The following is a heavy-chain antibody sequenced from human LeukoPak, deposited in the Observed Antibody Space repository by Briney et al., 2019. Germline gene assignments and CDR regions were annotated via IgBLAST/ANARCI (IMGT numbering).Heavy chain of an antibody. CDR1: RFTFSSYG. Sequence: GGSLRLSCAASRFTFSSYGMHWVRQAPGKGLEWVAYIQYDGSNEQYADSVKGRFSIARDSSKNILYLQMNSLRAEDTAVYYCAKDRCSNGVGCYYYYMDVWGKGTTVTISS. J-gene: IGHJ6*03. CDR2: IQYDGSNE. CDR3: AKDRCSNGVGCYYYYMDV. V-gene: IGHV3-30*02. D-gene: IGHD2-8*01.